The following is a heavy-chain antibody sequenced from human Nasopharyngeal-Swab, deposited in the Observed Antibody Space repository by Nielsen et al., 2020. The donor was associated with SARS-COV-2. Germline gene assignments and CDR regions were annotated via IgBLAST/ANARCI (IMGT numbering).Heavy chain of an antibody. CDR2: ISSTGDYI. Sequence: GESLKISCAASGFTFTNYWMSWFRQAPGKGLEWVSAISSTGDYIYYAASVKGRFTISRDNAKNSVYLQMNSLRAEDTALYYCTRDTPAMFAYWGQGTLVSVSS. CDR1: GFTFTNYW. J-gene: IGHJ4*02. V-gene: IGHV3-21*01. CDR3: TRDTPAMFAY.